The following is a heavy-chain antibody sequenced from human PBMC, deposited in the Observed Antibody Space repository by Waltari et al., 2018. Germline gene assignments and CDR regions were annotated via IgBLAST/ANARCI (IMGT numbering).Heavy chain of an antibody. V-gene: IGHV4-39*07. CDR2: IYYSGST. Sequence: QLQLQESGPGLVKPSETLSLTCTVSGGSISSSSYYWGWIRQPPGKGLEWIGSIYYSGSTYYNPSLKSRVTISVDTSKNQFSLKLSSVTAADTAVYYCARGGHDFWSGYYPYGDYFDYWGQGTLVTVSS. CDR3: ARGGHDFWSGYYPYGDYFDY. J-gene: IGHJ4*02. CDR1: GGSISSSSYY. D-gene: IGHD3-3*01.